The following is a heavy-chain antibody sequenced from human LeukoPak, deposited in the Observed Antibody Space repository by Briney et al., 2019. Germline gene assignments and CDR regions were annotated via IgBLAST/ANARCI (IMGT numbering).Heavy chain of an antibody. CDR3: AKTQGYYDA. CDR2: IYGSDDKT. J-gene: IGHJ5*02. Sequence: GGSLRLSCVASGLTFSNYAMSWVRQAPGKGLELVSGIYGSDDKTVYGDAVKGRFTISRDNSKNMLHLQMNSLRADDTAVYYCAKTQGYYDAWGQGALVTVSS. D-gene: IGHD2-15*01. CDR1: GLTFSNYA. V-gene: IGHV3-23*01.